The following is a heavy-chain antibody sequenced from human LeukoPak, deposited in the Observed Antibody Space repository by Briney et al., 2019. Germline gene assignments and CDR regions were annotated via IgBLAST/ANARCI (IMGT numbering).Heavy chain of an antibody. V-gene: IGHV3-21*01. CDR2: ISSSSSYI. CDR3: ARGGNGQQLVIHFDY. D-gene: IGHD6-13*01. Sequence: PGGSLRLSCAASGFTFSSYSMNWVRQAPGKGLEWVSSISSSSSYIYYADSVKGRFTISRDNAKNSLYLQMNSLRAEDTAVYYCARGGNGQQLVIHFDYWGQGTLVTVSS. CDR1: GFTFSSYS. J-gene: IGHJ4*02.